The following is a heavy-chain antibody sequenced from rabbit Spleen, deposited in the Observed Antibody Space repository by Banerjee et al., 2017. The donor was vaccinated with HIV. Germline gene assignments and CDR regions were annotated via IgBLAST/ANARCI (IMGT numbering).Heavy chain of an antibody. D-gene: IGHD3-1*01. Sequence: QSLEESGGDLVKPEGSLTLTCTASGIDFSTYGITWVRQAPGKGLEYIGLISTIGSAYYSSWAKGRFTISKTSSTTVGLQMTSLTAADTATYFCARGSPTWLDIWGPGTLVTVS. CDR3: ARGSPTWLDI. V-gene: IGHV1S44*01. CDR1: GIDFSTYG. J-gene: IGHJ3*01. CDR2: ISTIGSA.